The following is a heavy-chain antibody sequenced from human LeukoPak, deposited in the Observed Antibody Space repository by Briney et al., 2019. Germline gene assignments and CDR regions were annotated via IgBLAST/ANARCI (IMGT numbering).Heavy chain of an antibody. Sequence: SETLSLTCTVSGDSIVRGDYYWSWLRQHPGKGLEWIGYVHHSGVTRYSSSLKSRITISVDTSKNQFSLKLSSVTAADTAVYSCARFAYCGGPCWYYFDYWGQGSLVTVSS. CDR3: ARFAYCGGPCWYYFDY. CDR1: GDSIVRGDYY. D-gene: IGHD2-21*01. V-gene: IGHV4-61*08. CDR2: VHHSGVT. J-gene: IGHJ4*02.